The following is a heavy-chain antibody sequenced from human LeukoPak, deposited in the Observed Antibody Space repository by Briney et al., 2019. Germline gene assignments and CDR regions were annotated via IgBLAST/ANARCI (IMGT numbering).Heavy chain of an antibody. CDR2: ISSSSTI. V-gene: IGHV3-48*01. CDR3: AKSDGFDY. J-gene: IGHJ4*02. D-gene: IGHD5-24*01. CDR1: GFTFSTYS. Sequence: GGSLRLSCAASGFTFSTYSMSWVRQAPGKGLEWVSYISSSSTIYYADSVKGRFTISRDNAKNSLYLQMNSLRAEDTAMYYCAKSDGFDYWGQGTLVTVSS.